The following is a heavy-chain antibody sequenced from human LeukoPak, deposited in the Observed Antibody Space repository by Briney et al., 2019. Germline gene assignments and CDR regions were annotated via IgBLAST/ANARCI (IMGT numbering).Heavy chain of an antibody. Sequence: ASVKVSCKASGYTFTNYGISWVRQAPGQGLDWMSWISANNGEIRYAQNFQGRVTMTTDTSTTTAYMELRSLRSDDTAVYYCARVPPSAHQLFSFDDWGQGTQVTVSS. CDR3: ARVPPSAHQLFSFDD. CDR1: GYTFTNYG. V-gene: IGHV1-18*04. J-gene: IGHJ4*02. D-gene: IGHD2-2*01. CDR2: ISANNGEI.